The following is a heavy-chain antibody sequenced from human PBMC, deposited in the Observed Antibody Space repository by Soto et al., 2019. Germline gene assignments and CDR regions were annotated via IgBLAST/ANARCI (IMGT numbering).Heavy chain of an antibody. CDR1: GFSLNTGGVG. D-gene: IGHD3-10*01. Sequence: ITLKESGPTLVKPTQTLTLTCTFSGFSLNTGGVGVGWVRQPRGKAMEWLALIYWDDDERYRPSLRSRLNITKHTINNQVVLTMTNMDPEDTATYYCVRNGMYYGGDYYYGMDAWGQGTTVTVSS. V-gene: IGHV2-5*02. J-gene: IGHJ6*02. CDR2: IYWDDDE. CDR3: VRNGMYYGGDYYYGMDA.